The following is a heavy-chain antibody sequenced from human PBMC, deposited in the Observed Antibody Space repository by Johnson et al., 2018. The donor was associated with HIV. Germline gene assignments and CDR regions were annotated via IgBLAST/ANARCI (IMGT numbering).Heavy chain of an antibody. CDR3: ATVWRNEGRHAFDI. Sequence: QVQLVESGGGLVQPGGSLGLSCAGSGFTLTDHYMSWIRQAPGKGLDWVSSISSSGSPIYYAESVKGRFTISRNNAKNSLYLQMNNLRAEDTAVYFCATVWRNEGRHAFDIWGHGTLVTVSS. CDR1: GFTLTDHY. J-gene: IGHJ3*02. CDR2: ISSSGSPI. D-gene: IGHD1-1*01. V-gene: IGHV3-11*04.